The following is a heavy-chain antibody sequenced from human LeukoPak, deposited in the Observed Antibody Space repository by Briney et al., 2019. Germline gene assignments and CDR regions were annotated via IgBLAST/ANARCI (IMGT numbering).Heavy chain of an antibody. CDR1: GGSVSSGSYY. Sequence: PSETLSLTCTGSGGSVSSGSYYWSWIRQPPGKGLEWIGYIYYSGSTYYNPSLKSRVTISVDTSKNQFSLKLSSVTAADTAVYYCARGDGDYVGYWGQGTLVTVSS. CDR2: IYYSGST. D-gene: IGHD4-17*01. CDR3: ARGDGDYVGY. J-gene: IGHJ4*02. V-gene: IGHV4-30-4*01.